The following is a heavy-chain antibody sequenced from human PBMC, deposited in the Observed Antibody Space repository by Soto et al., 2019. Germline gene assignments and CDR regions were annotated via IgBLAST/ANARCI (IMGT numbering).Heavy chain of an antibody. D-gene: IGHD6-19*01. J-gene: IGHJ4*02. CDR2: ISYDGSNK. CDR1: GFTFSSYA. V-gene: IGHV3-30-3*01. CDR3: ARGAGIAVAGRFDY. Sequence: XXSLRLSFAASGFTFSSYAMHWVLQAPGKGLEWVAVISYDGSNKYYADSVKGRFTISRDNSKNTLYLQMNSLRAEDTAVYYCARGAGIAVAGRFDYWAREPWSPSPQ.